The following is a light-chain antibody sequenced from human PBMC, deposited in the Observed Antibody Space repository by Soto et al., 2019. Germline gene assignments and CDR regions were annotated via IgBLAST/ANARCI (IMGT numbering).Light chain of an antibody. CDR3: TSYTSSGTLV. CDR2: EVT. J-gene: IGLJ3*02. CDR1: SSDVGGYHY. V-gene: IGLV2-14*01. Sequence: QSALAQPGSVSGSPGQSITISCTGTSSDVGGYHYVSWYQHRPGRVPKLIIYEVTNRASGVTNRFSASKSGNTASLTISGLLADDEADYYCTSYTSSGTLVFGGGTKLTVL.